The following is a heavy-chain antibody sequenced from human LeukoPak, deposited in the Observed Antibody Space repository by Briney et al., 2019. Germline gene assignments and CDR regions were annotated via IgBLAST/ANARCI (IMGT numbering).Heavy chain of an antibody. D-gene: IGHD2-15*01. V-gene: IGHV1-2*02. CDR2: INPNSGGT. Sequence: ASVKVSCKASGYTFTGYYMHWVRQAPGQGLEWMGWINPNSGGTNYAQRFQGRVTVTRDTSINTAYMELSTLISDDTAFYYCARGYCSSGNCYKYFDFWGQGTPVTVSS. J-gene: IGHJ4*02. CDR3: ARGYCSSGNCYKYFDF. CDR1: GYTFTGYY.